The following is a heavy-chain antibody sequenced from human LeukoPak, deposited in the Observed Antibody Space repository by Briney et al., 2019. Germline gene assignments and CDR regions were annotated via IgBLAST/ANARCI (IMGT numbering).Heavy chain of an antibody. J-gene: IGHJ5*02. CDR2: IYYSGST. CDR3: AREGTPYDFWSGYSWAPFDP. Sequence: PSETLSLTCTVSGGSISSYYWSWIRQPPGKGLEWIGYIYYSGSTNYNPSLKSRVTISVDTSKNQFSLKLSSVTAADTAVYYCAREGTPYDFWSGYSWAPFDPWGQGTLVTVSS. V-gene: IGHV4-59*01. CDR1: GGSISSYY. D-gene: IGHD3-3*01.